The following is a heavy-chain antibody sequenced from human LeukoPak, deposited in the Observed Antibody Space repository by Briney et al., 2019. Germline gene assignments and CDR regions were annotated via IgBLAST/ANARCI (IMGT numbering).Heavy chain of an antibody. Sequence: ASVKVSCKASGYTFTSYYMHWVRQAPGQGLEWMGIINPSGGSTSYAQKFQGRVTMTRDTSTSTVYMELSSLRSEDTAVYYCARDAGYSGDDRTYGMDVWGQGTTVTVSS. CDR2: INPSGGST. V-gene: IGHV1-46*01. CDR1: GYTFTSYY. CDR3: ARDAGYSGDDRTYGMDV. J-gene: IGHJ6*02. D-gene: IGHD5-12*01.